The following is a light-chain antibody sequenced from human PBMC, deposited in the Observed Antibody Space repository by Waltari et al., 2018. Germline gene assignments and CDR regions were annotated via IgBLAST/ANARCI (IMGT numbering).Light chain of an antibody. Sequence: DIQMTQSPSSVSASVGDRVTITCRASQAISTWFAWYQQKPGKAPKLLIYSASSLQSAVPSRFSGSGSGTDFTLTISSLQPEDCATYYCQQAYSFPLTFGQGTKLEIK. J-gene: IGKJ2*01. CDR1: QAISTW. V-gene: IGKV1-12*01. CDR3: QQAYSFPLT. CDR2: SAS.